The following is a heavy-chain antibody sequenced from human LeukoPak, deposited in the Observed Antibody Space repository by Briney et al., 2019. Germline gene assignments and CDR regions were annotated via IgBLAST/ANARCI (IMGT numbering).Heavy chain of an antibody. D-gene: IGHD1-7*01. Sequence: GGSLSLSCAASGFAFNNYAMSWVRQAPGKGLEWVSAISGSCATTYYADAVKGRFTVSRHNSRNTVFLQIHSLGAEDTAVYYCSKGKTDTGTLTHVYWGQGTLVTVSS. J-gene: IGHJ4*02. CDR1: GFAFNNYA. V-gene: IGHV3-23*01. CDR3: SKGKTDTGTLTHVY. CDR2: ISGSCATT.